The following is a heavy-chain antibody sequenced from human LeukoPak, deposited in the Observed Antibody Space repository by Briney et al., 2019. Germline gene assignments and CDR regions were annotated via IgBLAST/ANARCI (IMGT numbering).Heavy chain of an antibody. CDR2: IYYSGST. CDR1: GGSISSSSYY. CDR3: ARDRYYYDSSDY. Sequence: SETLSLTCTVSGGSISSSSYYWGWIRQPPRKGLEWIGSIYYSGSTYYNPSLKSRVTISVDTSKNQFSLKLSSVTAADTAVYYCARDRYYYDSSDYWGQGTLVTVSS. D-gene: IGHD3-22*01. J-gene: IGHJ4*02. V-gene: IGHV4-39*07.